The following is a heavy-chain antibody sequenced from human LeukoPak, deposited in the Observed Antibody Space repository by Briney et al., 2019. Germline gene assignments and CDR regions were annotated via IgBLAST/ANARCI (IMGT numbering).Heavy chain of an antibody. CDR2: IYSGGNT. J-gene: IGHJ4*02. V-gene: IGHV3-53*01. Sequence: GGSLRLSCAASGFTFSSYGTHWVRQAPGKGLEWVSFIYSGGNTYYADSVKGRFTISRDNSKNTVHLQMNSLRAEDTAMYYCARRAGDYSHPYDYWGQGTLVTVSS. CDR3: ARRAGDYSHPYDY. D-gene: IGHD3-22*01. CDR1: GFTFSSYG.